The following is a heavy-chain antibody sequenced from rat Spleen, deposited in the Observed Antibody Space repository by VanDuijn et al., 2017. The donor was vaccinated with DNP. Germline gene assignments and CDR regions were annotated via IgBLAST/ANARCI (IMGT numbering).Heavy chain of an antibody. CDR2: ISGGGIT. CDR1: GFSLTSYG. CDR3: AREDTMMVVGYLDY. V-gene: IGHV2S12*01. D-gene: IGHD1-12*02. J-gene: IGHJ2*01. Sequence: QVQLKESGPGLVQPSQTLSLTCTVSGFSLTSYGVSWVRQPPGKGLEWIAAISGGGITYYNSALKSRLSISRDTSKSQVFLKMNSLQTEDSAIYFCAREDTMMVVGYLDYWGRGVMVTVSS.